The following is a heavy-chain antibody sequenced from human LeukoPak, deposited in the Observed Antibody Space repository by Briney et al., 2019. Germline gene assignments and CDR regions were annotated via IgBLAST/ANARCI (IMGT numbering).Heavy chain of an antibody. Sequence: TTSETLSLTCTVSGGSISSSYYYWGWIRQPPGKGLEWIGSIYYSGSTNYNPSLKSRVTISVDTSKNQFSLKLSSVTAADTAVYYCARYSSGWYENWFDPWGQGTLVTVSS. CDR1: GGSISSSYYY. CDR3: ARYSSGWYENWFDP. D-gene: IGHD6-19*01. CDR2: IYYSGST. V-gene: IGHV4-39*07. J-gene: IGHJ5*02.